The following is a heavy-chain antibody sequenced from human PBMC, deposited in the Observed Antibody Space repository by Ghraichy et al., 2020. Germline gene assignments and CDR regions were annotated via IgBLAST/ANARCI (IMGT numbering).Heavy chain of an antibody. CDR3: ARDGYELYGNYYFDY. CDR2: ISYDGSNE. V-gene: IGHV3-30*04. CDR1: GFTFRSYA. J-gene: IGHJ4*02. D-gene: IGHD2/OR15-2a*01. Sequence: GGSLRLSCAASGFTFRSYAMHWVRQAPGKGLEWVAVISYDGSNEFYADSVKGRFTISRDKSRNTLYLQMNSLRAEDTAVYYCARDGYELYGNYYFDYWGQGNMVTVSS.